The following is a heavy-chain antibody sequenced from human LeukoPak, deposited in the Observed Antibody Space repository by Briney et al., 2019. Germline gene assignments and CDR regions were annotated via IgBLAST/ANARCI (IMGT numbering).Heavy chain of an antibody. CDR1: GYTFTSYG. Sequence: ASVKVSCKASGYTFTSYGISWVRQAPGQGLEWMGWISAYNGNTNYAQKLQGRVTMTTDTSTSTAYMELRSVTAADTAVYYCARASDHAEVEYWGQGTLVTVSS. D-gene: IGHD1-1*01. CDR2: ISAYNGNT. CDR3: ARASDHAEVEY. J-gene: IGHJ4*02. V-gene: IGHV1-18*01.